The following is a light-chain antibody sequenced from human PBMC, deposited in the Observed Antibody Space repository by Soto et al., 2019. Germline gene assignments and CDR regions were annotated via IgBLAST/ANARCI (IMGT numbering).Light chain of an antibody. CDR1: SSDVGGYNL. V-gene: IGLV2-23*01. CDR3: WSYAGSNTVV. J-gene: IGLJ2*01. Sequence: QSALTQPASVSGSPGQSITISCTGTSSDVGGYNLFSWFQQHPGKAPKLMIYEGNKRPSGVSNRFSGSKSGNTASLTISGLQAEDEADYYCWSYAGSNTVVFGGGTKVTVL. CDR2: EGN.